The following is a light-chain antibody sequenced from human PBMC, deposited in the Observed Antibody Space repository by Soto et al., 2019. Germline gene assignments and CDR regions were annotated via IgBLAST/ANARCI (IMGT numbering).Light chain of an antibody. V-gene: IGKV1-9*01. CDR2: TVS. CDR1: QDIRSS. CDR3: QQFNSSPFT. Sequence: DIQLTQSPSFLSASVGDRLTITCRASQDIRSSLAWYQQKPGKAPNLLIYTVSTLRSGVPSKFSGSRSGTEFTLTISSLQPEYFANYYCQQFNSSPFTFGGGTKVEI. J-gene: IGKJ4*01.